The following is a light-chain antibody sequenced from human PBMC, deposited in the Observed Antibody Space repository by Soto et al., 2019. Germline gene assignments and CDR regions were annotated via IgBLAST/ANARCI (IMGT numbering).Light chain of an antibody. Sequence: EVLLTQSPATLSVSPGESVTLSCRASQSINTFLAWYQQKPGQAPRLLIYDASSRAAGVPARFSGRGSGTDFTLTINSLEPEDFAVYQCQQRSIWPLTFGGGTRV. CDR2: DAS. V-gene: IGKV3-11*01. CDR3: QQRSIWPLT. CDR1: QSINTF. J-gene: IGKJ4*01.